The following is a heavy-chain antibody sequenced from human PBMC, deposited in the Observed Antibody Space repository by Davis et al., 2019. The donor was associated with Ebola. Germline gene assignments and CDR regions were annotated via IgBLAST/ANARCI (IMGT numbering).Heavy chain of an antibody. Sequence: GESLKISCSVSGYTFSNYWMSWVRQAPGKGLEWVANMNQDGSAKYYADSVKGRFTISRDNAENSLFLQMTSRRAEDTSLYYCATYSSSTGLGYWGQGTLVTVSS. CDR3: ATYSSSTGLGY. CDR1: GYTFSNYW. J-gene: IGHJ1*01. D-gene: IGHD3-22*01. CDR2: MNQDGSAK. V-gene: IGHV3-7*01.